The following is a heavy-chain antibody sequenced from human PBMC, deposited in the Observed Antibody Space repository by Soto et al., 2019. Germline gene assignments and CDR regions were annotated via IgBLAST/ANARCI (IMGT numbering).Heavy chain of an antibody. V-gene: IGHV3-23*01. J-gene: IGHJ4*02. CDR2: ISGSGGST. Sequence: GGSLRLSCAASGFTFSSYAMSWVRQAPGKGLEWVSAISGSGGSTYYADSVKGRFTISRDNSKNTLYLQMNSLRAEDTAVYYCAQVVVAAGLTYCGQGNMVTVYS. CDR1: GFTFSSYA. D-gene: IGHD2-15*01. CDR3: AQVVVAAGLTY.